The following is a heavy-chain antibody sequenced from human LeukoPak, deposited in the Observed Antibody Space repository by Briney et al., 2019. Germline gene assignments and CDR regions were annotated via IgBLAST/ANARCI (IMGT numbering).Heavy chain of an antibody. V-gene: IGHV1-69*05. D-gene: IGHD6-6*01. J-gene: IGHJ6*03. CDR1: GGTFSSYA. CDR2: IIPIFGTA. CDR3: ARVFGGSSSSSGSYYYYYMDV. Sequence: ASVKVSCKASGGTFSSYAISWVRQAPGQGLEWMGGIIPIFGTANYAQKFQGRVTITTDESTSTAYMELSSLRSEDTAVYYCARVFGGSSSSSGSYYYYYMDVWGKGTTVTVSS.